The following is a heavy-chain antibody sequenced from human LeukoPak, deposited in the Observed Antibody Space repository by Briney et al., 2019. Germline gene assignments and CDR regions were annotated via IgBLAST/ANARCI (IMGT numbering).Heavy chain of an antibody. V-gene: IGHV3-30*18. J-gene: IGHJ4*02. CDR1: GFTFSSYA. CDR3: AKEKESTEIDY. CDR2: ISYDGSNK. Sequence: GGSLRLSCAASGFTFSSYAMSWVRQAPGKGLEWVAVISYDGSNKYYADSVKGRFTISRDNSKNTLYLQMNSLRAEDTAVYYCAKEKESTEIDYWGQGTLVTVSS.